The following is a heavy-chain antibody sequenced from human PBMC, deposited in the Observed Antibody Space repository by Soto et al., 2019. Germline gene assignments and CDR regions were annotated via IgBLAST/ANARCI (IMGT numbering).Heavy chain of an antibody. CDR2: ISYDGSNK. CDR3: ARDPYTAMVSWYFDL. D-gene: IGHD5-18*01. V-gene: IGHV3-30-3*01. Sequence: QVQLVESGGVVVQPGRSLRLSCAASGFTFSSYAMHWVRQAPGKGLEWVAVISYDGSNKYYADSVKGRFTISRDNSKNTLYLQMNSLRAEDTAVYYCARDPYTAMVSWYFDLWGRGTLVTVSS. CDR1: GFTFSSYA. J-gene: IGHJ2*01.